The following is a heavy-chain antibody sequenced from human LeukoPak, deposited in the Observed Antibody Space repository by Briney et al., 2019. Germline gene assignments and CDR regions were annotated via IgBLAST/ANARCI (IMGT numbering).Heavy chain of an antibody. V-gene: IGHV4-34*01. CDR3: AGGYSGYDVGY. CDR2: INHSGSA. Sequence: SETLSLTCAVYDASFSGFYWNWIRQTPGKGLEWIGEINHSGSATYHPYLMSRVTFSIDTSKKQFSLNLTSVTVADTAVYYCAGGYSGYDVGYWGQGTRVTVSS. J-gene: IGHJ4*02. D-gene: IGHD5-12*01. CDR1: DASFSGFY.